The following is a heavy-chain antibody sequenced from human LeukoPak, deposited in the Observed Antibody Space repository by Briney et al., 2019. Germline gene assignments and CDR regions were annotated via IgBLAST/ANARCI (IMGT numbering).Heavy chain of an antibody. V-gene: IGHV3-64*01. CDR2: ISSNGGST. D-gene: IGHD4-17*01. Sequence: PGGSLRLSCAASGFTFSSYAMHWVRQAPGKGLEYVSAISSNGGSTYYANSVKGRFTISRDNSKNTLYLQVGSLRAEDMAVYYCARDPIRRGFYGDYVGSDYWGQGTLVTVSS. CDR3: ARDPIRRGFYGDYVGSDY. CDR1: GFTFSSYA. J-gene: IGHJ4*02.